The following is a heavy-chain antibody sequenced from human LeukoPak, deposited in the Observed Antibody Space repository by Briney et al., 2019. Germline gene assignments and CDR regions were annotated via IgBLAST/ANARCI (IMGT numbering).Heavy chain of an antibody. V-gene: IGHV4-59*01. CDR1: GGSISSYY. J-gene: IGHJ5*02. D-gene: IGHD3-10*01. Sequence: SETLSLTCTVSGGSISSYYWSWIRQPPGKGLEWIGYIYYSGSTNHNPSLKSRVTISVDTSKNQFPLKLSSVTAADTAVYYCARVFRITMVRGLRGGDNWFDPWGQGTLVTVSS. CDR2: IYYSGST. CDR3: ARVFRITMVRGLRGGDNWFDP.